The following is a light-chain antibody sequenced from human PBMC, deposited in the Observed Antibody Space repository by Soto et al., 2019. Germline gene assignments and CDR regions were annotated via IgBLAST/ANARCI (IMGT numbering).Light chain of an antibody. CDR3: QQLDSYPYT. CDR1: QAISSY. V-gene: IGKV1-9*01. CDR2: AAS. J-gene: IGKJ2*01. Sequence: IQLTQSPSSLSASVGDRVTITCRASQAISSYLAWYQQKPGKAPKLLIYAASTLQSGVPSRFSGSGSGTDVTLTISTLQPEDFAIYYCQQLDSYPYTVGQGTKLEIK.